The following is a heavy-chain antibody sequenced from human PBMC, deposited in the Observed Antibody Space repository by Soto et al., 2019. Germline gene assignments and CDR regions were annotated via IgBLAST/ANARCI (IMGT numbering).Heavy chain of an antibody. D-gene: IGHD1-7*01. V-gene: IGHV3-30-3*01. CDR2: ISYDGSNK. CDR1: GFTFSSYA. CDR3: ARDRYNWSYAPDY. Sequence: ESGGGVVQPGRSLRLSCAASGFTFSSYAMHWVRQAPGKGLEWVAVISYDGSNKYYADSVKGRFTISRDNSKNTLYLQMNSLRAEDTAVYYCARDRYNWSYAPDYWGQGTLVTVSS. J-gene: IGHJ4*02.